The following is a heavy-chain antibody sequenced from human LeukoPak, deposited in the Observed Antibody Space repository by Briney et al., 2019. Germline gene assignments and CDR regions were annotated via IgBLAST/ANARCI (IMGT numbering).Heavy chain of an antibody. J-gene: IGHJ4*02. Sequence: GGSLRLSCAAAGFSFSSHGMYWVRQAPGKGLEWLAFIRFNGAFTYYGDSVKGRFTISRDNAKNSLYLQMNSLRAEDTAVYYCARDEDWGYFDYWGQGTLVTVSS. CDR3: ARDEDWGYFDY. D-gene: IGHD3/OR15-3a*01. V-gene: IGHV3-30*02. CDR1: GFSFSSHG. CDR2: IRFNGAFT.